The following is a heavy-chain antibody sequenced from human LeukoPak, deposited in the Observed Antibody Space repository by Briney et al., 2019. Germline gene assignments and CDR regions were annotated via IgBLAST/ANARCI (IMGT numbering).Heavy chain of an antibody. V-gene: IGHV1-18*01. CDR1: GYPFTSFL. Sequence: ASVKVSCKASGYPFTSFLINWMRQAPGQGLEWMGWISAYNGNTNYAQKFQGRVTMTTDTSTSTAYMELRSLRSDDTAVYYCATGGYYGSGSFPDYWGQGTLVIVSS. D-gene: IGHD3-10*01. J-gene: IGHJ4*02. CDR2: ISAYNGNT. CDR3: ATGGYYGSGSFPDY.